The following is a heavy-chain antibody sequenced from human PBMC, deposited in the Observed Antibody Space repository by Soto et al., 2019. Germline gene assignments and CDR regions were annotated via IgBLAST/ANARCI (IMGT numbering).Heavy chain of an antibody. CDR3: ATPGDYYDSSGYGN. CDR1: GGTFSRHA. V-gene: IGHV1-69*06. D-gene: IGHD3-22*01. J-gene: IGHJ4*02. Sequence: QVQLVQSGAEVRKPGSSVKVSCKASGGTFSRHAISWVRQAPGQGLEWMGGIIPIFGTANYAQKFQGRVTITADKSTSTAYMELSSLRSEDTAVYYCATPGDYYDSSGYGNWGQGTLVTVSS. CDR2: IIPIFGTA.